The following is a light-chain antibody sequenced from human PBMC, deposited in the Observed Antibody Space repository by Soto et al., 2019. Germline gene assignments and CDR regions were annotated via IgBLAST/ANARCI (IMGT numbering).Light chain of an antibody. J-gene: IGLJ1*01. V-gene: IGLV2-14*01. CDR3: SSYTSSSTYV. CDR1: SSDVGGYNY. CDR2: DVN. Sequence: QSALTQPASVSGSPGQSIAISCTGTSSDVGGYNYVSWYQQHPGKAPKLMVYDVNDRPSGVSDRFSGSKSGNTASLTISGLQAEDEAEYYCSSYTSSSTYVFGTGTKLTVL.